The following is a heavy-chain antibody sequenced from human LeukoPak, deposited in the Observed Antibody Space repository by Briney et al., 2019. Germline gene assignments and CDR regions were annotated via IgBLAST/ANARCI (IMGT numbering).Heavy chain of an antibody. V-gene: IGHV1-2*02. CDR3: AREGDEIVQSLDY. Sequence: ASVKVSCKASGYTFTGYYMHWVRQAPGQGLEWMGWINPNSGGTNYAQKFQGRVTMTRDTSISTAYMELSRLRSDDTAVYYCAREGDEIVQSLDYWGQGTLVTVSS. CDR2: INPNSGGT. D-gene: IGHD5-24*01. J-gene: IGHJ4*02. CDR1: GYTFTGYY.